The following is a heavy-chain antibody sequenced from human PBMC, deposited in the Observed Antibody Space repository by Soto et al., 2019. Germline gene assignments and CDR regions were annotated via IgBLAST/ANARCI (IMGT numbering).Heavy chain of an antibody. Sequence: QVQLVQSGGEVRKPGASVKVSCKASGYTFTCYGVSWVRQAPGQGLEWMGWIRAYTGYTNYAQKFQGRVTITTDTSTSTAYMELRSLISDDTAVYYCARASDGYRSGWYVGYFDYWGQGTLVTVSS. CDR3: ARASDGYRSGWYVGYFDY. D-gene: IGHD6-19*01. CDR2: IRAYTGYT. J-gene: IGHJ4*02. V-gene: IGHV1-18*04. CDR1: GYTFTCYG.